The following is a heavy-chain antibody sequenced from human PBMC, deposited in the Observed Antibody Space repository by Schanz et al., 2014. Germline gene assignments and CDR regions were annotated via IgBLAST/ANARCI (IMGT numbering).Heavy chain of an antibody. CDR2: ILGLASTT. CDR1: GFTFSTSA. Sequence: EVQLLESGGGLVQPGGSLRLSCAASGFTFSTSAMSWVRQVPGKGLEWVSAILGLASTTYYADSVRGRFTISRDNSKNTVYIQMNSLRAEDTAVYFCAKDLGVDCGDGCFNWYFDLWGRGTLVTVSS. V-gene: IGHV3-23*01. D-gene: IGHD2-21*02. CDR3: AKDLGVDCGDGCFNWYFDL. J-gene: IGHJ2*01.